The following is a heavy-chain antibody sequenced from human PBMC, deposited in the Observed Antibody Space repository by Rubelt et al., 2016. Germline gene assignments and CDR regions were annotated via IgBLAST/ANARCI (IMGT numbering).Heavy chain of an antibody. CDR3: ARFAIGGHSSGYLFDY. CDR2: INPNSGGT. CDR1: GYTFTGYY. Sequence: QVQLVQSGAEVKKPGASVKVSCKASGYTFTGYYMHWVRQAPGQGLEWMGWINPNSGGTNYAQRVQGRASRTRDTSISTAYMELSRLRSDDTAVYYCARFAIGGHSSGYLFDYWGQGTLVTVSS. V-gene: IGHV1-2*02. J-gene: IGHJ4*02. D-gene: IGHD3-22*01.